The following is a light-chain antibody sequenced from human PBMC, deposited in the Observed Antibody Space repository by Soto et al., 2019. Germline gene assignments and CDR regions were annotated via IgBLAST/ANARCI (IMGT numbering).Light chain of an antibody. J-gene: IGKJ3*01. CDR1: QSVSSN. V-gene: IGKV3-15*01. Sequence: IVMTQSPATLSVSPGERATLSCRASQSVSSNLAWYQQKPGQAPRLLIYGASTRATGIPARFSGSGSGTEFTLTISSLQSEDFAVYYCQQYNNWPPIFTFGPGTKEDIK. CDR2: GAS. CDR3: QQYNNWPPIFT.